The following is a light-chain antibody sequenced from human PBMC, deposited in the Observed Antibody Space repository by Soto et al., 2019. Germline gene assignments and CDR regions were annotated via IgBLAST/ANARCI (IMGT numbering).Light chain of an antibody. Sequence: EIVLTQSPGTLSVSPGERATLSCRASQSVSSKLAWYQQKPGRAPRLLFYGASTGATGIPARFSGSGSETEFTLSISSLQSEDFAVYYCQQYNNWPGTFGQGTKVDIK. CDR2: GAS. V-gene: IGKV3-15*01. CDR3: QQYNNWPGT. J-gene: IGKJ1*01. CDR1: QSVSSK.